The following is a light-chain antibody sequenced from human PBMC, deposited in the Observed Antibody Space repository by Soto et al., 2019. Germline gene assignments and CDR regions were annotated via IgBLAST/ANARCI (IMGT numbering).Light chain of an antibody. CDR3: QQYNNWPPYT. J-gene: IGKJ2*01. CDR1: QSVSGN. CDR2: AAS. V-gene: IGKV3-15*01. Sequence: ETVMTQSPATLSVSPGERAILSCRASQSVSGNLAWYQQKPVQAPRLIIYAASSRSAGIPPRISVSGSGPEFTLTIGSLQSEDFAVYYCQQYNNWPPYTFGKGTQLEIK.